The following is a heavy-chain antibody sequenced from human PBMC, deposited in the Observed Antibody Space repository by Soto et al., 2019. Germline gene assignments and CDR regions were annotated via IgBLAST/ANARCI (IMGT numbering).Heavy chain of an antibody. J-gene: IGHJ6*02. CDR2: IYWNDEQ. CDR1: GFSLTSGVVG. D-gene: IGHD1-20*01. Sequence: QITLKESGPTLVKPTQTLTLTCTFSGFSLTSGVVGVGWIRQPPVEALEWLALIYWNDEQYYNPSPRNRLTITRDTSKIQVVLTMTNMDPVDTATYYCAHRLPRPSRYDVWGQGTRVTVSS. CDR3: AHRLPRPSRYDV. V-gene: IGHV2-5*01.